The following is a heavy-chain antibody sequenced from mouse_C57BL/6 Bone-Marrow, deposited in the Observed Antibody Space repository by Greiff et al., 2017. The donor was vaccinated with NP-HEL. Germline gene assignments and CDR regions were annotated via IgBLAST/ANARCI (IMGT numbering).Heavy chain of an antibody. Sequence: VKLMESGAELARPGASVKLSCKASGYTFTSYGISWVKQRTGQGLEWIGEIYPRSGNTYYNEKFKGKATLTADKSSSTAYMELRSLTSEDSAVYFCAREAFYSNYGWFAYWGQGTLVTVSA. CDR1: GYTFTSYG. D-gene: IGHD2-5*01. V-gene: IGHV1-81*01. CDR2: IYPRSGNT. CDR3: AREAFYSNYGWFAY. J-gene: IGHJ3*01.